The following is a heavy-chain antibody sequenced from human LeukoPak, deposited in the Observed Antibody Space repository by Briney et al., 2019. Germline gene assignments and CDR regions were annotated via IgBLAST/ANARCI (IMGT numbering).Heavy chain of an antibody. CDR2: INHSGST. CDR3: ARGLVAVTTTIWAHGNGMDV. D-gene: IGHD6-19*01. Sequence: SETLSLTCAVYGGSFSGYYWSWIRQPPGKGLEWIGEINHSGSTKYNPSLKSRVTISVDTSKNQFSLKLSSVTAADTAVYYCARGLVAVTTTIWAHGNGMDVWGQGTTVTVSS. V-gene: IGHV4-34*01. CDR1: GGSFSGYY. J-gene: IGHJ6*02.